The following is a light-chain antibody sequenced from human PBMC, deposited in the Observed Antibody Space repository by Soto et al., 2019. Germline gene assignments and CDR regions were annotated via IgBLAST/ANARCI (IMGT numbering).Light chain of an antibody. Sequence: EIVSTQFPGTLSLSPGERATLSCRASKSVSSSYLAWYQQKPGQAPRLLIYVASSRATGIPDRFSGSGSGTDFTLTISRLEPEDFAVYYCQQYGSSPPITFGQGTRLEIK. V-gene: IGKV3-20*01. CDR2: VAS. CDR1: KSVSSSY. J-gene: IGKJ5*01. CDR3: QQYGSSPPIT.